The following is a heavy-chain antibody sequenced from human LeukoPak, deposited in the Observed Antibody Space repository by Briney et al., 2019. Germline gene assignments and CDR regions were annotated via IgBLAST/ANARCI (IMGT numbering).Heavy chain of an antibody. D-gene: IGHD2-2*01. J-gene: IGHJ5*02. CDR3: AKGGYCSSASCYVGWFDP. CDR1: GFTFSSYS. Sequence: GGSLRLSCAASGFTFSSYSIHWVRQAPGKGLEWVSVISGGGGGTYYADSVKGRFTISRDNSKNTLFLQMNSLRAEETTVYYCAKGGYCSSASCYVGWFDPWGQGTLVTVSS. V-gene: IGHV3-23*01. CDR2: ISGGGGGT.